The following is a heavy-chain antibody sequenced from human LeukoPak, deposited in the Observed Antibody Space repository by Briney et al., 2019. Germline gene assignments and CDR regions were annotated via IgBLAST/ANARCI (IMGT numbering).Heavy chain of an antibody. Sequence: SGGSLRLSCAASGFPFSSYWMRWVRQAPGKGREWVANIKQEGSEKYYVDSVKGRFTISRDNAKNSLYLQMNSLRAEDTAVYYCAREWYDYFDYWGQGTLVTVSS. V-gene: IGHV3-7*01. J-gene: IGHJ4*02. CDR2: IKQEGSEK. D-gene: IGHD1-14*01. CDR3: AREWYDYFDY. CDR1: GFPFSSYW.